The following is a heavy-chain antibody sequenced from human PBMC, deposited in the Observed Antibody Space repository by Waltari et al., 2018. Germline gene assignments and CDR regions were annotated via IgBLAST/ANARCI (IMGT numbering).Heavy chain of an antibody. J-gene: IGHJ4*02. CDR1: GFTFDDYT. V-gene: IGHV3-43*01. D-gene: IGHD6-6*01. Sequence: EVQLVESGGVVVQPGGSLSLSCAASGFTFDDYTMHWVRQAPGKGLEWVSLISWDGGSTYYADSVKGRFTISRDNSKNSLYLQMNSLRTEDTALYYCAKGIYSSSSYFDYWGQGTLVTVSS. CDR3: AKGIYSSSSYFDY. CDR2: ISWDGGST.